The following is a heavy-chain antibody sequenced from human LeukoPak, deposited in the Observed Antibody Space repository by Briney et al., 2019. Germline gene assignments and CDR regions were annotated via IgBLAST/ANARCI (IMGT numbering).Heavy chain of an antibody. CDR1: GFTFSSYA. CDR3: AKVSTRGLRYFDWLLGYFDY. Sequence: AGGSLRLSCAASGFTFSSYAMSWVRQAPGKGLEWVSAISGSGGSTYYADSVKGRFTIPRDNSKNTLYLQMNSLRAEDTAVYYCAKVSTRGLRYFDWLLGYFDYWGQGTQVTASS. V-gene: IGHV3-23*01. J-gene: IGHJ4*02. D-gene: IGHD3-9*01. CDR2: ISGSGGST.